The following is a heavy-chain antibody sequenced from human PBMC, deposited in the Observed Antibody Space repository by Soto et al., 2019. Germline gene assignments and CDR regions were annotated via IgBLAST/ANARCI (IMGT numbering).Heavy chain of an antibody. CDR3: ARGLPSSTFYYYMDV. V-gene: IGHV3-7*01. CDR2: IKQDGSEK. CDR1: GFTFSSYW. Sequence: GGSLRLSCAASGFTFSSYWMSWVRQAPGKGLEWVANIKQDGSEKYYVDSVKGRFTISRDNAKNSLYLQMNSLRAEDTAVYYCARGLPSSTFYYYMDVWGKGTTVTVSS. J-gene: IGHJ6*03. D-gene: IGHD2-2*01.